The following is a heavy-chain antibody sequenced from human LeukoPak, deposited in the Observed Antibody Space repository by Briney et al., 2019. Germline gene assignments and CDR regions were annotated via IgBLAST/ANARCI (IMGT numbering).Heavy chain of an antibody. CDR3: ARAAFGIVGAPGFFDY. CDR1: GGTFSSYT. Sequence: SSVKVSCKASGGTFSSYTISWVRQAPGQGLEWMGRIIPILGIANYAQKFQGRVTITADKSTSTAYMELSSLRSEDTAVYYCARAAFGIVGAPGFFDYWGQGTLVTVSS. V-gene: IGHV1-69*02. CDR2: IIPILGIA. J-gene: IGHJ4*02. D-gene: IGHD1-26*01.